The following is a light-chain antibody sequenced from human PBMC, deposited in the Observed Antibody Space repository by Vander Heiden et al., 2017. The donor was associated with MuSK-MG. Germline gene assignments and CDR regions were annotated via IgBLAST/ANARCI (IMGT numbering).Light chain of an antibody. Sequence: QSAPTPPASVSGSPGQSITISCTGTSSDVGSYNLVSWYQQHPGKAPKLMIYEFSKRPSGVANRFSGSKSGNTASLTISGLQAEDEADYYCCSYAGSSTWVFGGGTKLTVL. CDR2: EFS. J-gene: IGLJ3*02. CDR3: CSYAGSSTWV. V-gene: IGLV2-23*02. CDR1: SSDVGSYNL.